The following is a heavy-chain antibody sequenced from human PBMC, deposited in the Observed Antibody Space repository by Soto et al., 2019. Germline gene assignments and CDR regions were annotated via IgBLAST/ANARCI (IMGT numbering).Heavy chain of an antibody. CDR1: GGTFSSYT. CDR2: IIPILGIA. Sequence: QVQLVQSGAEVKKPGSSVKVSCKASGGTFSSYTISWVRQAPGQGLEWMGRIIPILGIANYAQKFQGRVTITADKSTSTAYRGRGSLRAEDTAVYYCARVRGVVAATGAQYFQHWGQGTLVTVSS. J-gene: IGHJ1*01. V-gene: IGHV1-69*02. D-gene: IGHD2-15*01. CDR3: ARVRGVVAATGAQYFQH.